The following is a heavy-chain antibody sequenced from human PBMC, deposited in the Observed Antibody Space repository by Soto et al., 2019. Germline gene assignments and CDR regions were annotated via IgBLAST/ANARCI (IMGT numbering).Heavy chain of an antibody. J-gene: IGHJ4*02. CDR3: ARTVPYYYDSRVPYYFDY. CDR1: GGSISSGDYY. D-gene: IGHD3-22*01. CDR2: IYYSGST. V-gene: IGHV4-30-4*01. Sequence: PSETLSLTXTVSGGSISSGDYYWSWIRQPPGKGLEWIGYIYYSGSTYYNPSLKSRVTISVDTSKNQFSLKLSSVTAADTAVYYCARTVPYYYDSRVPYYFDYWGQGTLVTVSS.